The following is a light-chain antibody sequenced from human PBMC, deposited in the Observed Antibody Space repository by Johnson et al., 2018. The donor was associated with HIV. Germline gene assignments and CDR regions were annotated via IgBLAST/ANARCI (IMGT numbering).Light chain of an antibody. CDR3: GTWGSSLSVV. V-gene: IGLV1-51*01. J-gene: IGLJ1*01. CDR2: DNN. Sequence: QSVLTQPPSVSAAPGQKVSISCSGSNSNIGNNFVSWYQQLPGTAPKLLIYDNNKRPSGTPDRFSGSKSGTSATLGITGLQTGDEADYYCGTWGSSLSVVFGTGTKVTVL. CDR1: NSNIGNNF.